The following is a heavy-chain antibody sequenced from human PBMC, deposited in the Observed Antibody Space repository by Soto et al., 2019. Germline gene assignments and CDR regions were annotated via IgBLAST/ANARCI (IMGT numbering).Heavy chain of an antibody. CDR2: INHSGST. Sequence: SETLSVTCAAYGGSFSGYYWSWIRQPPGKGLEWIGEINHSGSTNYNPSLKSRVTISVDTSKNQFSLKLSSVTAADTAVYYCARGSSSSSHYYYYYMDVWGKGTTVTVSS. CDR1: GGSFSGYY. J-gene: IGHJ6*03. D-gene: IGHD6-13*01. CDR3: ARGSSSSSHYYYYYMDV. V-gene: IGHV4-34*01.